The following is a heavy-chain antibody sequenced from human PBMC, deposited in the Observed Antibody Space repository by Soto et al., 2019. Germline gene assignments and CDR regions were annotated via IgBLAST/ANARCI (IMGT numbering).Heavy chain of an antibody. D-gene: IGHD6-13*01. J-gene: IGHJ4*02. V-gene: IGHV1-18*01. CDR3: ARDPGSSWERGVY. Sequence: ASVKVSCKASGYTFTSYGISWVRQAPGQGLEWMGWISAYNGNTNYAQKLQGRVTMTRDTSTSTAYMELSSLRSEDTAVYYCARDPGSSWERGVYWGQGTLVTVSS. CDR1: GYTFTSYG. CDR2: ISAYNGNT.